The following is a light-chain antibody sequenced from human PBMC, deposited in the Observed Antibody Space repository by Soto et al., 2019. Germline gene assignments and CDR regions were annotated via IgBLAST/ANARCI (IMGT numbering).Light chain of an antibody. Sequence: DIQMTQFPSSLSASVGDRVNMTCRASQGIRNDVGWYQQKSRKAPKRLIQAAYNLQSGVPSRFSGSGSGTEFTLTISSLQPEDFATYYCLQQNSYPLTFGGGTKVEVK. CDR1: QGIRND. CDR2: AAY. J-gene: IGKJ4*01. CDR3: LQQNSYPLT. V-gene: IGKV1-17*01.